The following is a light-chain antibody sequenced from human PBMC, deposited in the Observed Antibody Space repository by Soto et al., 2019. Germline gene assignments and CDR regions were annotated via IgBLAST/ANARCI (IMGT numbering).Light chain of an antibody. CDR2: DVS. V-gene: IGLV2-14*03. CDR1: SSDVGGNNY. J-gene: IGLJ2*01. Sequence: QSALTQPASVAGSPGQSITVYCTGTSSDVGGNNYVSWYQHHPGKAPKLIIYDVSNRPSGVSIRCSGSKSGNTASLTISGRQAEDEADYYCSSYTANTPKVLFGGGTKVTVL. CDR3: SSYTANTPKVL.